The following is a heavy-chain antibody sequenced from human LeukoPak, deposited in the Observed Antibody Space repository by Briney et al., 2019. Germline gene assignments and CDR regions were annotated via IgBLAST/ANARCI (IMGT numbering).Heavy chain of an antibody. V-gene: IGHV4-59*11. CDR3: AREPVYDFWSGQGSWFDP. CDR2: IYYSGST. CDR1: GGSISSHY. Sequence: SETLSLTCTVSGGSISSHYWGWIRQPPGKGLEWIGYIYYSGSTNYNPSLKSRVTISVDTSKNQFSLKLSSVTAADTAVYYCAREPVYDFWSGQGSWFDPWGQGTLVTVSS. D-gene: IGHD3-3*01. J-gene: IGHJ5*02.